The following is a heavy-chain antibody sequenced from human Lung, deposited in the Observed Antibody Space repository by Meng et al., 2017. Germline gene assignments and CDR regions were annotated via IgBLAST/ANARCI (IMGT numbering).Heavy chain of an antibody. D-gene: IGHD5-12*01. V-gene: IGHV1-8*01. J-gene: IGHJ5*02. CDR1: GYTFTSYD. Sequence: GESLKISCKASGYTFTSYDINWVRQATGQGLEWMGWMNPNSGNTGYAQKFQGRVTMTRNTSISTAYMELSSLRSEDTAVYYCARAYEGWFDPWGQGTLVTVSS. CDR2: MNPNSGNT. CDR3: ARAYEGWFDP.